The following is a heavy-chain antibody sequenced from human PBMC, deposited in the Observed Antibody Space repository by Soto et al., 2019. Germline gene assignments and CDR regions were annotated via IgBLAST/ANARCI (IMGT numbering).Heavy chain of an antibody. CDR1: GYTFTSYG. Sequence: ASVKVSCKASGYTFTSYGISWVRQAPGQGLEWMGWISAYNGNTNYAQKLQGRVTMTTDTSTSTAYMELRSLRSDDTAVYYCARDPERGYYDFWSGYPSYYYYGMDVWGQGTTVTSP. CDR3: ARDPERGYYDFWSGYPSYYYYGMDV. J-gene: IGHJ6*02. V-gene: IGHV1-18*04. D-gene: IGHD3-3*01. CDR2: ISAYNGNT.